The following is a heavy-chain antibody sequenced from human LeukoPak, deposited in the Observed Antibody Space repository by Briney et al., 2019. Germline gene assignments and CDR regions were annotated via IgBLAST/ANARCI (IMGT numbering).Heavy chain of an antibody. J-gene: IGHJ4*02. CDR1: GYTFTSYG. V-gene: IGHV1-18*03. CDR3: ARGRLNYDFWSGYTSPDY. CDR2: ISAYNGNT. Sequence: GASVKVSCKASGYTFTSYGISWVRQAPGQGLEWMGWISAYNGNTNYAQEFQGRVTITRDTSASTAYMELRSLRSEDMAVYYCARGRLNYDFWSGYTSPDYWGQGTLVTVSS. D-gene: IGHD3-3*01.